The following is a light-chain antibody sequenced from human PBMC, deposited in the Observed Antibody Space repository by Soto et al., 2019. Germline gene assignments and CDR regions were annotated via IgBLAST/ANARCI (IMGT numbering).Light chain of an antibody. Sequence: QSALTQPASVSGSPGQSITISCTGTSSDVGGYKYVCWYQQYPGKAPKVLIYDVSNRASGVSNRFSGSKSGNTASLTISGLQVEDEADYYCRSYTSSSTRVVFGRGTKLTVL. J-gene: IGLJ2*01. CDR2: DVS. CDR3: RSYTSSSTRVV. V-gene: IGLV2-14*03. CDR1: SSDVGGYKY.